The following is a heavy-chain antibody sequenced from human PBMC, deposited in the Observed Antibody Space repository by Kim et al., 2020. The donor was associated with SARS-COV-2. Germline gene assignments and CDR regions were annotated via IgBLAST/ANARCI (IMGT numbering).Heavy chain of an antibody. Sequence: GESLKISCKGSGYQLKDYWIGWVRHMPGKGLESMGIFYPDDSQTVYSPSFEGQVTFSADKSISTAYLQWDSLQASDTAIYYCARFNCPRYEDNCFDPWGQGTLVIVSS. CDR3: ARFNCPRYEDNCFDP. CDR1: GYQLKDYW. D-gene: IGHD2-15*01. CDR2: FYPDDSQT. J-gene: IGHJ5*02. V-gene: IGHV5-51*01.